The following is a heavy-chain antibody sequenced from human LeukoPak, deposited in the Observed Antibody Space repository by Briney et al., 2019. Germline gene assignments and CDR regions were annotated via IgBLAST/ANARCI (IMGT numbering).Heavy chain of an antibody. D-gene: IGHD6-6*01. CDR1: GYTFPSYF. CDR2: INPTGGST. Sequence: ASVKVSCKASGYTFPSYFMHWVRQAPGQGLEWMGIINPTGGSTTYTQKLQGRVTMTRDTSTSTVYMELSSLRSDDTAVYYCARTAARRFDYWGQGTLVTVSS. J-gene: IGHJ4*02. V-gene: IGHV1-46*01. CDR3: ARTAARRFDY.